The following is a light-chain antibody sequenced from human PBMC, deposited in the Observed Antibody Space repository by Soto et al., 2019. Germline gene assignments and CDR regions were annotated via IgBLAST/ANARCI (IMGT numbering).Light chain of an antibody. CDR1: SSDVGGYNY. Sequence: QSALTQPASESGSPGQSITISCTGTSSDVGGYNYVSWYQQYPGKAPKLMIYDVSNRPSGVSNRFSGSKSGNTASLTISGLQAEDEADYYCTSYTTSSTLVFGTGTKVTVL. J-gene: IGLJ1*01. CDR2: DVS. CDR3: TSYTTSSTLV. V-gene: IGLV2-14*01.